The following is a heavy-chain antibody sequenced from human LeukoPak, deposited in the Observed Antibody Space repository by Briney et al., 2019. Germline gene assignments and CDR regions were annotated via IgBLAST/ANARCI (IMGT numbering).Heavy chain of an antibody. Sequence: PSETLSLTCTVSGGSISSYYWSWIRQPPGKGLEWIGYIYHSGSTNYNPSLKSRVTISVDTSKNQFSLKLSSVTAADTAVYYCARPNYYGSGSYWFDPWGQGTLVTVSS. V-gene: IGHV4-59*01. CDR2: IYHSGST. D-gene: IGHD3-10*01. J-gene: IGHJ5*02. CDR1: GGSISSYY. CDR3: ARPNYYGSGSYWFDP.